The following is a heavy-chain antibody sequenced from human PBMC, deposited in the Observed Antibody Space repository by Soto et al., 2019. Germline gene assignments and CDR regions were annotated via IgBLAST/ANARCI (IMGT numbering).Heavy chain of an antibody. V-gene: IGHV1-69*13. CDR3: AKVDMITFGGVVVVDAFDI. Sequence: SSVKVSCKASGGCFSSYAISWVRQAPGQGLEWMGGIIPIFGTANYAQKFQGRVTITADESTSTAYMELSSLRSEDTAVYYCAKVDMITFGGVVVVDAFDIWGQGTMVTVSS. CDR1: GGCFSSYA. CDR2: IIPIFGTA. J-gene: IGHJ3*02. D-gene: IGHD3-16*02.